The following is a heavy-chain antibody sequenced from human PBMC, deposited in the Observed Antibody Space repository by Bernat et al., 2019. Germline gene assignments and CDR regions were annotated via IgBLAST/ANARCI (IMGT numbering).Heavy chain of an antibody. CDR2: IKQDGSEK. D-gene: IGHD3-3*01. J-gene: IGHJ4*02. CDR1: GFTFTDYW. Sequence: EVQLVESGGGLVQPGGSLGLSCAASGFTFTDYWMSWVRQAPGKGLEWVASIKQDGSEKYYVDSVKGRFTISRDRFKDSLYLRMNNLRPEDAGIYYCARFWSGYSYYFDYWGQGTLVTVSS. CDR3: ARFWSGYSYYFDY. V-gene: IGHV3-7*01.